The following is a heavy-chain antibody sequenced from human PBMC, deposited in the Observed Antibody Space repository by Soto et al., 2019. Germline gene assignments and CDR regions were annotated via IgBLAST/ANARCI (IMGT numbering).Heavy chain of an antibody. Sequence: SETLSLTCTVSGGSISSYYWSWIRQPPGKGLEWIGYIYYSGSTNYNPSLKSRVTISVDTSKNQFSLKLSSVTAADTAVYYCARRRLKNLYGDHYYFDYWGQGTLVTVSS. CDR1: GGSISSYY. V-gene: IGHV4-59*08. D-gene: IGHD4-17*01. CDR3: ARRRLKNLYGDHYYFDY. J-gene: IGHJ4*02. CDR2: IYYSGST.